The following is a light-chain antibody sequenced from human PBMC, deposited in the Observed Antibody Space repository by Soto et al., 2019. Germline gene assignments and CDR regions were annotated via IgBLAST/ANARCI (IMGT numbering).Light chain of an antibody. V-gene: IGKV3-20*01. CDR2: GAS. Sequence: EIVLTQSPGTLSLSPGERATPSCRASQSVSSSYLAWYQQKPGQAPRLLIYGASSRATGIPDRFSGSGSGTDFTLTISRLAPEDFAVYYCQQYGSSTGYTFGQGTKLEIK. CDR3: QQYGSSTGYT. CDR1: QSVSSSY. J-gene: IGKJ2*01.